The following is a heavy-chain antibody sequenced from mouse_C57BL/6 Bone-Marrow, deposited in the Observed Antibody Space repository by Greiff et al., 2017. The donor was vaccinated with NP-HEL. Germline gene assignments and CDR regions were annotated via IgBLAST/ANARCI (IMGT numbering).Heavy chain of an antibody. V-gene: IGHV2-2*01. CDR1: GFSLTSYG. CDR3: ARNINWDEAWFAY. J-gene: IGHJ3*01. CDR2: IWSGGST. D-gene: IGHD4-1*01. Sequence: VKVVESGPGLVQPSQSLSITCTVSGFSLTSYGVHWVRQSPGKGLAWLGVIWSGGSTDYNAAFISRLSISKDNSKSQVFFKMNSLQADDTAIYYCARNINWDEAWFAYWGQGTLVTVSA.